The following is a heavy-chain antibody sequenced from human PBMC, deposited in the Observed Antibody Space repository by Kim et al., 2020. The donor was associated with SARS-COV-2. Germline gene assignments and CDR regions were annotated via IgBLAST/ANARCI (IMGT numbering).Heavy chain of an antibody. CDR1: GYSFTSYW. V-gene: IGHV5-51*01. D-gene: IGHD2-2*01. CDR2: IYPGDSDT. CDR3: ARPYCSSTSCYGGFDY. Sequence: GGSLRLSCKGSGYSFTSYWIGWVRQMPGKGLEWMGIIYPGDSDTRYSPSFQGQVTISADKSISTAYLQWSSLKASDTAMYYCARPYCSSTSCYGGFDYWGQGTLVTVSS. J-gene: IGHJ4*02.